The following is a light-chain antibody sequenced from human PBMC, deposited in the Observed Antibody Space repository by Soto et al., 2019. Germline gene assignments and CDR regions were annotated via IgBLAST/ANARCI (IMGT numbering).Light chain of an antibody. J-gene: IGKJ1*01. V-gene: IGKV3-15*01. CDR2: DAS. CDR1: QTIYNN. Sequence: EIVMTQSPANLSVSSGDRATLSCRASQTIYNNVALYQQRPGQAPRLLIYDASTRATSVPARFSGSGYGTDFTLSISGLEPEDFAVYYCQHFGNSLWTFGQGTKVDI. CDR3: QHFGNSLWT.